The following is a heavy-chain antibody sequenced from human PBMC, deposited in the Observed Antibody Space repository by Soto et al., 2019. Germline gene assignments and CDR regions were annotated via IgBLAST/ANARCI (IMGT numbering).Heavy chain of an antibody. CDR2: ISGSGGST. V-gene: IGHV3-23*01. CDR1: GFTFSSYS. CDR3: AKVESVTPNFDY. J-gene: IGHJ4*02. Sequence: GGSLRLSCAASGFTFSSYSMSWVRQAPGKGLEWVSAISGSGGSTYYADSVKGRFTISRDNSKNTLYLQMNSLRAEDTAVYYCAKVESVTPNFDYWGQGTLVTVSS. D-gene: IGHD2-8*01.